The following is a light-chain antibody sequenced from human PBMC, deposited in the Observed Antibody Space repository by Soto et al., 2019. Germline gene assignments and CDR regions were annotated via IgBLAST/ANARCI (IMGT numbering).Light chain of an antibody. V-gene: IGLV1-40*01. Sequence: QFVLTQAPSLFGAPGQRVTIPCTGSSSNIGAGYDVHWYQQLPGTAPKLLIYGNSNRPSGVPDRFSGSKSGTSASLAITGLQAEDEADYYCQSYDSSLSGSYVFGTGTKVTVL. CDR1: SSNIGAGYD. J-gene: IGLJ1*01. CDR3: QSYDSSLSGSYV. CDR2: GNS.